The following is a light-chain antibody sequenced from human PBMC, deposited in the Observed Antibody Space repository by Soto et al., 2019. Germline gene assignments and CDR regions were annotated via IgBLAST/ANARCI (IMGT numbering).Light chain of an antibody. J-gene: IGKJ4*01. CDR3: QQYDNIILS. Sequence: IRLTQSPTSLIASVGDRVTITCQASQYVGNYLNWYQQKPGEPPRLPISGASNLEPGVPARFSGSGSGADFTFIISDLQPEDVATYFCQQYDNIILSFGGGTKVEI. V-gene: IGKV1-33*01. CDR1: QYVGNY. CDR2: GAS.